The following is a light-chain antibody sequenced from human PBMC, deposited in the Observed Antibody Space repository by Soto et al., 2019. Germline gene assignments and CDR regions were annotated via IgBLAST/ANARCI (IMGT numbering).Light chain of an antibody. J-gene: IGLJ1*01. V-gene: IGLV2-14*01. CDR2: EVN. Sequence: SALTQPASVSGSPGQSITISCTGTSSDIGNYNYVSWYQQHPGKAPKLIIYEVNYRPSGVSNRFSGSKSGNTASLTVSGLQADDEADYFCSSYTKSTFYVFGTGTKLTVL. CDR1: SSDIGNYNY. CDR3: SSYTKSTFYV.